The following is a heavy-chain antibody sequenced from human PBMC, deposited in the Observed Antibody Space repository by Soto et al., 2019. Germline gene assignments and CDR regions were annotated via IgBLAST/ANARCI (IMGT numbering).Heavy chain of an antibody. D-gene: IGHD2-21*01. CDR1: GGSISSGDYY. CDR3: AREHKRLYGMDV. CDR2: IYYSGST. V-gene: IGHV4-30-4*01. J-gene: IGHJ6*02. Sequence: SETLSLTCTVSGGSISSGDYYWSWIRQPPGKGLEWIVYIYYSGSTYYNPSLKSRVTISVDTSKNQFSLKLSSVTAADTAVYYCAREHKRLYGMDVWGQGTTVTVSS.